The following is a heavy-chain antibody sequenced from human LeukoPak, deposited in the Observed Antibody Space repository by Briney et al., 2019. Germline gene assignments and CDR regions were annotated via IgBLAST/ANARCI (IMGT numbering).Heavy chain of an antibody. D-gene: IGHD1-26*01. Sequence: GGSLRLSCAASGFTFSRYAMHWVRQAPGKGLEWVAVISYGGSNKYYADSVKGRSTISRDNSKNTLYLQMNSQRGEDAAVYYCAREEVGAIYFDYWGQGTLVTVSS. CDR3: AREEVGAIYFDY. V-gene: IGHV3-30-3*01. J-gene: IGHJ4*02. CDR2: ISYGGSNK. CDR1: GFTFSRYA.